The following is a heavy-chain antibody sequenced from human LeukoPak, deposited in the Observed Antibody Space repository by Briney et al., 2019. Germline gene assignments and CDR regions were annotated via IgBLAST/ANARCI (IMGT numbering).Heavy chain of an antibody. Sequence: SETLSLTCTVSGGSISSYYWSWIRQPPGDGLEWIGYIYYSGSTNYNPSLKSRVTISVDTSKNQFSLKLSSVTAADTAVYYCARERCSSTSCYTEDYYYMDVWGKGTTVTVSS. CDR1: GGSISSYY. J-gene: IGHJ6*03. V-gene: IGHV4-59*13. D-gene: IGHD2-2*02. CDR2: IYYSGST. CDR3: ARERCSSTSCYTEDYYYMDV.